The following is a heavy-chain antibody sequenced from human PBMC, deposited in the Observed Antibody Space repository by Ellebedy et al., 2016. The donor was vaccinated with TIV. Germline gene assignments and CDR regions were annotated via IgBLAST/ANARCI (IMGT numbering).Heavy chain of an antibody. CDR2: FDPEDGET. J-gene: IGHJ6*02. V-gene: IGHV1-18*01. CDR1: GYTFSSYG. Sequence: ASVKVSCKASGYTFSSYGVSWVRQAPGKGLEWMGGFDPEDGETIYAQKFQGRVTITRDTSASTAYMELSSLRSEDTAVYYCARDFRFSPLFGRTDYSYGMDAWGQGTTVTVSS. D-gene: IGHD1/OR15-1a*01. CDR3: ARDFRFSPLFGRTDYSYGMDA.